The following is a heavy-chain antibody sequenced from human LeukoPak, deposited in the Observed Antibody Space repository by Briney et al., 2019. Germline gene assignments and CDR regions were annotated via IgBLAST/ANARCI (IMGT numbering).Heavy chain of an antibody. J-gene: IGHJ4*02. V-gene: IGHV3-48*03. CDR3: RAGGYSYGLPDY. D-gene: IGHD5-18*01. Sequence: GGSLRLSCAASGFTFSSYEMNWVRQAPGKGLEWVSYISSSGSTIYYADSVKGRFTISRDNAKNSLYLQMNSLRAEDTAVYYRRAGGYSYGLPDYWGQGTLVTVSS. CDR1: GFTFSSYE. CDR2: ISSSGSTI.